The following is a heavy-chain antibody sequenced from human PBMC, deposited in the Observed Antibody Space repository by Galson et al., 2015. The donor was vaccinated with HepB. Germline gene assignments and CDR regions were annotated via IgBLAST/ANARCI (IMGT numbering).Heavy chain of an antibody. V-gene: IGHV3-64D*06. CDR1: GFTFSSYA. J-gene: IGHJ4*02. D-gene: IGHD5-18*01. CDR2: ISSNGGST. Sequence: SLRLSCAASGFTFSSYAVHWVRQAPGKGLEYVSAISSNGGSTYYADSVKGRFTISRDNSKNTLYLQMSSLRAEDTAVYYCVKDDTAMAPLGGFDYWGQGTLVTVSS. CDR3: VKDDTAMAPLGGFDY.